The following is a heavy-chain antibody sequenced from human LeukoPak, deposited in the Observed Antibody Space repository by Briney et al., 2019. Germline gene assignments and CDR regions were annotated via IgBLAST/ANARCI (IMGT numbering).Heavy chain of an antibody. CDR3: ARTAYYYDSSGYYTRSAFDI. D-gene: IGHD3-22*01. CDR2: IYYSGST. Sequence: SQTLSLTCTVSGGSISSGGYYWSWIRQHPGKGLEWIGYIYYSGSTYYNPSLKSRVTISVDTSKNQFSLKLSSVTAADTAVYYCARTAYYYDSSGYYTRSAFDIWGQGTMATVSS. CDR1: GGSISSGGYY. V-gene: IGHV4-31*03. J-gene: IGHJ3*02.